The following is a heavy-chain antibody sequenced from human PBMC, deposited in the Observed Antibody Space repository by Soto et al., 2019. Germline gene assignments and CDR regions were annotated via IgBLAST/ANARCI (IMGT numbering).Heavy chain of an antibody. CDR2: ISCSGGST. CDR3: AKEALIQTRFDY. J-gene: IGHJ4*02. CDR1: GFTFSSYA. Sequence: GGSLRLSCAASGFTFSSYAMSWVRQATGKGLEWVSAISCSGGSTYYADSVKGRFTISRDNSKNTLYLQTNSLRAEDTAVYYCAKEALIQTRFDYWGQGTLVTVSS. V-gene: IGHV3-23*01. D-gene: IGHD3-16*01.